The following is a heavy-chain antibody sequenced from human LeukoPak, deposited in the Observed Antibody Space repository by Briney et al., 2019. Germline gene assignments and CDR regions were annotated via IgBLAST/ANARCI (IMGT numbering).Heavy chain of an antibody. V-gene: IGHV3-11*01. CDR3: AKGPLWFGELSPRYYYYYMDV. Sequence: TGGSLRLSCATSGFTFSDYYMSWIRQAPGKGLEWLSYISGSGSDINYADSVKGRFTVSRDNSKNTLYLQMNSLRAEDTAVYYCAKGPLWFGELSPRYYYYYMDVWGKGTTVTISS. J-gene: IGHJ6*03. CDR1: GFTFSDYY. D-gene: IGHD3-10*01. CDR2: ISGSGSDI.